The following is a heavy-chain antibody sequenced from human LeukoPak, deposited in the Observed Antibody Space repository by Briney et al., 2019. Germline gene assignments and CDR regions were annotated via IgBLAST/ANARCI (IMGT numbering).Heavy chain of an antibody. Sequence: GGSLRLSCAASGFTFSNAWMTWVRKAPGKGLEWVGRIYSKTDGGTTDDAAPVKGRFTISRDDSKNTLFLQMNSLKTEDTAVYYCATDSRGYAFVYWGQGTLVTVSS. CDR3: ATDSRGYAFVY. CDR1: GFTFSNAW. J-gene: IGHJ4*02. V-gene: IGHV3-15*01. CDR2: IYSKTDGGTT. D-gene: IGHD2-2*01.